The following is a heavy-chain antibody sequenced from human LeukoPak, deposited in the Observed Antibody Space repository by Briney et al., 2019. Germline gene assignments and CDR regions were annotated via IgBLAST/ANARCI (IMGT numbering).Heavy chain of an antibody. J-gene: IGHJ5*02. CDR3: ARGVVPAAIVWFDP. CDR2: ISAYNGNT. Sequence: ASVKVSCKASGYTFTSYGISWVRQAPGQGLEWMGWISAYNGNTNYAQKLQGRGTMTTDTSTRTAYMELRSLRSDDTAVYYCARGVVPAAIVWFDPWGQGTLVTVSS. D-gene: IGHD2-2*02. CDR1: GYTFTSYG. V-gene: IGHV1-18*04.